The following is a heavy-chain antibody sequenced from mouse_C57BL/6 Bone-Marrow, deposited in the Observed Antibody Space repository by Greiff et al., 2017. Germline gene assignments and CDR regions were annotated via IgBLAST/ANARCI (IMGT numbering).Heavy chain of an antibody. CDR2: ISDGGSYT. V-gene: IGHV5-4*03. Sequence: EVKVVESGGGLVKPGGSLKLSCAASGFTFSSYAMSWVRQTPEKRLEWVATISDGGSYTYYPDNVKGRFTISRDNAKNNLYLQMSHLKSEDTAMYYCATYGSSLWFAYWGQGTLVTVSA. J-gene: IGHJ3*01. CDR3: ATYGSSLWFAY. D-gene: IGHD1-1*01. CDR1: GFTFSSYA.